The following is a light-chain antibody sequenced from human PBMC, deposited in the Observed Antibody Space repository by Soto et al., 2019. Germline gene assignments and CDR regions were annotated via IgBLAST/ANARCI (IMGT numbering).Light chain of an antibody. CDR2: GAS. J-gene: IGKJ3*01. Sequence: EVVLTQSPATLSLSPGERATLSCRANQSVSANDLAWYQQKPGQAPRLLIYGASSRATAIPDRFSGSGSGTDFTLTISRLEPEDFAVFYCHQYGSSPFTFGPGTKVDIK. V-gene: IGKV3-20*01. CDR1: QSVSAND. CDR3: HQYGSSPFT.